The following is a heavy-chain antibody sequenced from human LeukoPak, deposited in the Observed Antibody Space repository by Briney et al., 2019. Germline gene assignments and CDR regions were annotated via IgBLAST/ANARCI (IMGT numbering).Heavy chain of an antibody. J-gene: IGHJ4*02. V-gene: IGHV3-74*01. CDR3: ARDPRSAGRYLDY. CDR1: GFTFSNYW. CDR2: INTDGRTT. D-gene: IGHD1-26*01. Sequence: GGSLRLSCAPSGFTFSNYWMHCVRDAPGRGLVWVSRINTDGRTTSYADSEKARFTISRENAKTSLYLQMNSLRAEDTAVYYCARDPRSAGRYLDYWGQGTLVTVSS.